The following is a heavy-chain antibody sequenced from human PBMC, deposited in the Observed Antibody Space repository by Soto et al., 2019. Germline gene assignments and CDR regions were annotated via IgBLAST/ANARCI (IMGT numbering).Heavy chain of an antibody. V-gene: IGHV3-30*18. J-gene: IGHJ6*02. D-gene: IGHD3-3*01. CDR2: ISYDGSNK. CDR1: GFTFSSYG. Sequence: GGSLRLSCAASGFTFSSYGMHWVRQAPGKGLEWVAVISYDGSNKYYADSVKGRFTISRDNSKNTLYLQMSSLRAEDTAVYYCAKGILEWLLFSSYYGMDVWGQGTTVTVSS. CDR3: AKGILEWLLFSSYYGMDV.